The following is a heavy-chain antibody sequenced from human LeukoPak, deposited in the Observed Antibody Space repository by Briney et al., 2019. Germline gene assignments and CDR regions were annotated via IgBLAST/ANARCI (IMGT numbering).Heavy chain of an antibody. Sequence: ASMKVSCKASGYTFTGYYMHWVRQAPGQGLEWMGWINPNSGGTNYAQKFQGRVTMTRDTSISTAYMELSRLRSDDTAVYYCARVIMITFGGVIVPFDYWGQGTLVTVSS. J-gene: IGHJ4*02. V-gene: IGHV1-2*02. D-gene: IGHD3-16*02. CDR3: ARVIMITFGGVIVPFDY. CDR2: INPNSGGT. CDR1: GYTFTGYY.